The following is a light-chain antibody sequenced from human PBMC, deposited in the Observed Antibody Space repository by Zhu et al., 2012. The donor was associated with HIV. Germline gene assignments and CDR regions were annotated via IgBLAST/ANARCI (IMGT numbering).Light chain of an antibody. CDR1: QSVSSSY. J-gene: IGKJ2*01. V-gene: IGKV3-20*01. CDR3: QHYVSSPMYT. Sequence: EIVLTQSPGTLSLSPGERATLSCRASQSVSSSYLAWYQQKPGQAPRLPIYGASKRVTGIPDRFSGSGSGTDFTLTISRLEPEDFAVYYCQHYVSSPMYTFGQGTKLEIK. CDR2: GAS.